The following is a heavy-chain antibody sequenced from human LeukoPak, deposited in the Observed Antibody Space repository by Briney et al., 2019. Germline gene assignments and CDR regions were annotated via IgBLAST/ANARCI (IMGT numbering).Heavy chain of an antibody. Sequence: GGSLRLSCAASGFTVSSNYINWVRQAPGKGLEGVSVIYSGGSTYYADSVKGRFTISRHNSKNTLYLQMNSLRAEDTAVYYCASSKIVGATIFDYWDQGTLVTVSS. V-gene: IGHV3-53*04. CDR1: GFTVSSNY. CDR3: ASSKIVGATIFDY. J-gene: IGHJ4*02. D-gene: IGHD1-26*01. CDR2: IYSGGST.